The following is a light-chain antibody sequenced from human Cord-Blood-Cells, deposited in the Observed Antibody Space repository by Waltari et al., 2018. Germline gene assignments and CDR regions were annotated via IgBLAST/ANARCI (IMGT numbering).Light chain of an antibody. CDR3: NSRDSSGNHVV. V-gene: IGLV3-19*01. Sequence: SSELTQDPAVSLALGQPVRITCQGDSLRRYYASWYQQKPGQAPVLVIYGKNNRPSGIPDRFSGSSSGNTASLTITGAQAEDEADYYCNSRDSSGNHVVFGGGTKLTVL. CDR1: SLRRYY. J-gene: IGLJ2*01. CDR2: GKN.